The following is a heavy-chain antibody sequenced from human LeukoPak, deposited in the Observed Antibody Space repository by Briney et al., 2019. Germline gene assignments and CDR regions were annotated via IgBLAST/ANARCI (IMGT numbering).Heavy chain of an antibody. J-gene: IGHJ4*02. Sequence: SVKVSCKASGGTFSSYAISWVRQAPGQGLEWMGRIIPIFGIANYAQEFQGRVTITADKSTSTAYMELSSLRSEDTAVYYCARTFRRDGSYPFDYWGQGTLVTVSS. CDR1: GGTFSSYA. V-gene: IGHV1-69*04. CDR2: IIPIFGIA. D-gene: IGHD1-26*01. CDR3: ARTFRRDGSYPFDY.